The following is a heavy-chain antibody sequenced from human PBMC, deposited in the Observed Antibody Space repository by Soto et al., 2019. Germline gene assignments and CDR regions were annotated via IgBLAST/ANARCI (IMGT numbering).Heavy chain of an antibody. D-gene: IGHD3-16*02. J-gene: IGHJ4*02. CDR1: GYSFTSYW. CDR3: ARADNYDYIWGSYRSFDY. CDR2: IYPGDSDT. Sequence: GESLKISCKGSGYSFTSYWIGWVRQMPVKGLEWMGIIYPGDSDTRYSPSFQGQVTISADKSISTAYLQWSSLKASDTAMYYCARADNYDYIWGSYRSFDYWGQGTLVTVSS. V-gene: IGHV5-51*01.